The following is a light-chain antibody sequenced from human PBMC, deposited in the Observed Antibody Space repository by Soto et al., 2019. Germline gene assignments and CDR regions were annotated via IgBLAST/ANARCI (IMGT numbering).Light chain of an antibody. CDR2: AAS. CDR3: QQYNTYSWT. J-gene: IGKJ1*01. Sequence: DIQMTQSPSSLSASVGDRVTITCQASQDISNYLNWYQQKPGKAPKLLIYAASSLQSGVPSRFSGSGSGTDFTLTISSLQPEDFATYYCQQYNTYSWTFGQGTKVDIK. V-gene: IGKV1-16*01. CDR1: QDISNY.